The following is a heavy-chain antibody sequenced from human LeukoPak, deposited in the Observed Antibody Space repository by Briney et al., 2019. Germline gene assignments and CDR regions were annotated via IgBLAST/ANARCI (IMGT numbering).Heavy chain of an antibody. D-gene: IGHD3-22*01. CDR2: ISGNTYNT. Sequence: PGGSLRLSCVASGFSFSNHRMSWVRQVPGKGLEWVSGISGNTYNTYYADSVKGRFTISRDNSKNMLYLQMDSLRAEDTAVYYCAKPTLYYYDGSLYYWGQGTVVTVSS. CDR3: AKPTLYYYDGSLYY. CDR1: GFSFSNHR. V-gene: IGHV3-23*01. J-gene: IGHJ4*02.